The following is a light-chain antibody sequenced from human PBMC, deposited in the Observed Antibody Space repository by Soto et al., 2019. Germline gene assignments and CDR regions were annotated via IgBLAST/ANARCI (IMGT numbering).Light chain of an antibody. CDR2: GAS. J-gene: IGKJ4*01. CDR1: QSVSSSY. V-gene: IGKV3-20*01. Sequence: EIVLTQSPGTLSLSPGERATLSCRASQSVSSSYLAWFQQKPGQAPRLLIYGASGRATGIPDRFSGSGSGTDFTLNISRLEPEDFAVYYWQQYGSSPEITFGGGTKVEIK. CDR3: QQYGSSPEIT.